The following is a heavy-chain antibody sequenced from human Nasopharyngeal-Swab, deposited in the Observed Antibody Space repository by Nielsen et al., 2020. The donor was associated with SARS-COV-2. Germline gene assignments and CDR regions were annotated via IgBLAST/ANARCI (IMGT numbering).Heavy chain of an antibody. CDR1: GGTFSSYA. V-gene: IGHV1-69*13. Sequence: SVKVSCKASGGTFSSYAISWVRQAPGQGLEWMGGIIPIFGTANYAQKFQGRVTITADESTSTAYMELSSLRSEDTAVYYCASRPASVRAVAGATDYWGQGTLDTVSS. J-gene: IGHJ4*02. CDR3: ASRPASVRAVAGATDY. CDR2: IIPIFGTA. D-gene: IGHD6-19*01.